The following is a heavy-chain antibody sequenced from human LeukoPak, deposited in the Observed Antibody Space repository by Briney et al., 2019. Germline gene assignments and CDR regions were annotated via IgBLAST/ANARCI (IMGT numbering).Heavy chain of an antibody. Sequence: ASVKVSCKASGYTFTSYYMHWVRQAPGQGLEWMGGFDPEDGETIYAQKFQGRVTMTEDTSTDTAYMELSSLRSEDTAVYYCATDRGRRGSYYDFWSGYLGPWGQGTLVTVSS. CDR3: ATDRGRRGSYYDFWSGYLGP. J-gene: IGHJ5*02. CDR2: FDPEDGET. V-gene: IGHV1-24*01. CDR1: GYTFTSYY. D-gene: IGHD3-3*01.